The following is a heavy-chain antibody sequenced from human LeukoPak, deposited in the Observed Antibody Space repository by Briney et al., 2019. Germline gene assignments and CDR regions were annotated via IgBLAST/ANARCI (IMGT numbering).Heavy chain of an antibody. D-gene: IGHD2-8*01. CDR2: INPNSGGT. V-gene: IGHV1-2*04. CDR3: ARGGAIVLMVYAMEGYYGMDV. J-gene: IGHJ6*02. CDR1: GYTFTGYY. Sequence: ASVKVSCKASGYTFTGYYMHWVRQAPGQGLEWMGWINPNSGGTNYAQKFQGWVTMTRDTSISTAYMELSRLRSDDTAVYYCARGGAIVLMVYAMEGYYGMDVWGQGTTVTVSS.